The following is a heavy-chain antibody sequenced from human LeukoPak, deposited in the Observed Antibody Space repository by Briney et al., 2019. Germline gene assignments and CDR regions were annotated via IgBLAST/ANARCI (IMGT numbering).Heavy chain of an antibody. Sequence: PGGSLRLSCAASGFTFSSYSTNWVRQAPGKGLEWVSSITSSSSYIYYTDSMKGRFTISRDNAKKSLYLQMNSLRAEDTAVYYCARSPGGGLYYDSSGYYYPTFDSWGQGTLVTVSS. J-gene: IGHJ4*02. CDR1: GFTFSSYS. D-gene: IGHD3-22*01. V-gene: IGHV3-21*01. CDR2: ITSSSSYI. CDR3: ARSPGGGLYYDSSGYYYPTFDS.